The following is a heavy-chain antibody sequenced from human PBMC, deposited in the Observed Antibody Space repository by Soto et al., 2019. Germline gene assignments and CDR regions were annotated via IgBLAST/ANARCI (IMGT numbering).Heavy chain of an antibody. CDR3: ANGGEWLFNFDY. D-gene: IGHD3-3*01. V-gene: IGHV3-23*01. Sequence: PVGSLRLSCVASGFTFSGHAMSWVRQAPGKGLEWVSAVSGSGIHTYYRDSVKGRFTISRDNSKNTLYLQMNSLRAEDTAVYYCANGGEWLFNFDYWGQGTLVTVSS. J-gene: IGHJ4*02. CDR1: GFTFSGHA. CDR2: VSGSGIHT.